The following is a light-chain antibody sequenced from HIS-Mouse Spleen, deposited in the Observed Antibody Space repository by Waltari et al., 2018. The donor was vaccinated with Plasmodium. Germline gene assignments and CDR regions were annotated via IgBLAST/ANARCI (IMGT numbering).Light chain of an antibody. CDR2: DNN. V-gene: IGLV1-51*01. J-gene: IGLJ2*01. CDR1: SSNIGNNY. CDR3: GTWDSSLSAGVV. Sequence: QSVLTQPPSVSAAPGQKVTISCSGSSSNIGNNYVSWYQQLPGTAPKLLIYDNNKRPPGIPDRLSGSKSGTSATLGITGLQTGDGADYYCGTWDSSLSAGVVFGGGTKLTVL.